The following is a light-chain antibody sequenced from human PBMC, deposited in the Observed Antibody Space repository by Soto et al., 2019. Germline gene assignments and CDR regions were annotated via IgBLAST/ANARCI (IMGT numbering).Light chain of an antibody. CDR3: QEYGSSPRT. Sequence: ENVWRQSPGTLSLSPGERATLSCRASQSVSSSYLAWYQQRPVQPPRLLIYGASSRATGIPDRFSGSGSGTEFTLTISRLEPEDFAVYYCQEYGSSPRTFGQGTKVDIK. CDR1: QSVSSSY. V-gene: IGKV3-20*01. CDR2: GAS. J-gene: IGKJ1*01.